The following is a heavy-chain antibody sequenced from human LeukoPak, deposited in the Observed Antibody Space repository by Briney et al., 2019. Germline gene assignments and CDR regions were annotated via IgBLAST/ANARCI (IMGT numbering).Heavy chain of an antibody. V-gene: IGHV3-23*01. CDR1: GFTFLTYA. CDR3: AKAGRSGWYPGWPFDI. D-gene: IGHD6-19*01. J-gene: IGHJ3*02. CDR2: IRDSGAST. Sequence: GGSLTLSCAASGFTFLTYAMSWVRQPPGKGLQWVSVIRDSGASTYYADSVKGRFTISRDNSKNTLYLQMNSLRAEDTAVYYCAKAGRSGWYPGWPFDIWGQGTMVTVSS.